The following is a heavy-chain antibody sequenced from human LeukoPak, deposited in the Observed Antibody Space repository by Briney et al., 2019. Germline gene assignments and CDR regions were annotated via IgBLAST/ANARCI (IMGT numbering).Heavy chain of an antibody. V-gene: IGHV3-23*01. Sequence: GGSLRLSSATSGFPFSDFSMSWDRQAPGKGLEWISTTNSGGTSTYYAESVKGRFTISRDNSKNTLYLQMSSLRVEDTAVYYCAKQSYARSLGEGGPGTLVSVSS. D-gene: IGHD2-8*01. CDR2: TNSGGTST. CDR1: GFPFSDFS. CDR3: AKQSYARSLGE. J-gene: IGHJ4*02.